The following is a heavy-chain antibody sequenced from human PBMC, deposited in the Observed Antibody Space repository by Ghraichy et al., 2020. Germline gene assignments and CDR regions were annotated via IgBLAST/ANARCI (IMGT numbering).Heavy chain of an antibody. V-gene: IGHV3-66*02. CDR1: GFNVNSNY. J-gene: IGHJ6*03. Sequence: GESLNISCEASGFNVNSNYMTWVRQPPGRGLEWVSILYSGGSAYYADSVKGRFTVSRDNSKNTLYLHMNSLRPEDTALYYCARRSLWFGELFKSYYYMDVWGKGTTVTVSS. CDR3: ARRSLWFGELFKSYYYMDV. CDR2: LYSGGSA. D-gene: IGHD3-10*01.